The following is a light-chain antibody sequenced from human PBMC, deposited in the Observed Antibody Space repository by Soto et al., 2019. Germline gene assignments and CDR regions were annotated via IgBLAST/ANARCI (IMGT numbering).Light chain of an antibody. V-gene: IGKV3-20*01. Sequence: EIVLTQSPGTLSLSPGERATLSCRASQSVSSSYLAWYQQKPGQAPRLLIYGASSRATGIPDRFSGSGSGTDFTHTISRLEPEDFAVYYCQQFGSSPRGTFGQGTKVEIK. CDR3: QQFGSSPRGT. CDR2: GAS. CDR1: QSVSSSY. J-gene: IGKJ1*01.